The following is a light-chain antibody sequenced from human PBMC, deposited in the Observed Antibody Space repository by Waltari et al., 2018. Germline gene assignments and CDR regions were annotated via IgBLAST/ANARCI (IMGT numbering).Light chain of an antibody. CDR3: QHYVRLPAT. CDR1: QSVGTS. J-gene: IGKJ1*01. CDR2: GAS. Sequence: EAVFTQSPGTLSLSPGERATLACRASQSVGTSLAWYQQKPGQAPRLLIYGASRRAPGIPDRFSGSWSGTDFSLTISRLEPEDFAVYYGQHYVRLPATFGQGTKVEI. V-gene: IGKV3-20*01.